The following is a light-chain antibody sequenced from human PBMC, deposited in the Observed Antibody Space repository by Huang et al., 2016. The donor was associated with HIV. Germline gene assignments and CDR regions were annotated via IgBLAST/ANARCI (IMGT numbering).Light chain of an antibody. CDR2: GAS. J-gene: IGKJ5*01. CDR1: QSISRSY. Sequence: IVLTQSPGTLSLSPGERAALSCRASQSISRSYLVWYQQKPGQAPRLLIYGASSRATGSPDRFSGSGSGRDFTLTISRLEPEDFAVYFCQQYHSSPVTFGQGTRLEIK. V-gene: IGKV3-20*01. CDR3: QQYHSSPVT.